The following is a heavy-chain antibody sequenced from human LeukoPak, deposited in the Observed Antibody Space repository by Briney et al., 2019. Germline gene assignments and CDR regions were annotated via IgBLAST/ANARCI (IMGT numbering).Heavy chain of an antibody. J-gene: IGHJ6*03. CDR3: ARGTYYYGSGAPPDYYYYMDV. D-gene: IGHD3-10*01. V-gene: IGHV4-4*07. CDR1: GGSISNYY. Sequence: SETLSLTCTVSGGSISNYYWSWIRQPAGKGLEWIGRIYSSGSTNYNPSLKSRVTMSVNTSKNHFSLKLSSVTAADTAVYYCARGTYYYGSGAPPDYYYYMDVWGKGTTVTVSS. CDR2: IYSSGST.